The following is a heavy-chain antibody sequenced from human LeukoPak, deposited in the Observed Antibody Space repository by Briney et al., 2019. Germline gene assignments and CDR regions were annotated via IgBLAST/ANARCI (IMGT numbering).Heavy chain of an antibody. J-gene: IGHJ4*02. CDR3: AKRWRGNSTALDY. V-gene: IGHV3-23*01. Sequence: GGSLRLSCAASGFTFSIYAMTWVRQAPGKGLEWVSGVDESAESTYYADSVKGRFTISRDNSKNMVFLQMNSLRVEDTAVYFCAKRWRGNSTALDYWGQGTLATVSS. CDR2: VDESAEST. CDR1: GFTFSIYA. D-gene: IGHD4-23*01.